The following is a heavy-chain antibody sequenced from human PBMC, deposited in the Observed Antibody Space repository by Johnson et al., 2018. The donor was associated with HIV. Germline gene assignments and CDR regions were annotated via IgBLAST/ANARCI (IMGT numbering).Heavy chain of an antibody. CDR2: IYTGGNT. D-gene: IGHD2-15*01. V-gene: IGHV3-53*01. CDR1: GFIVSSDY. CDR3: AAKTLLRAFDI. J-gene: IGHJ3*02. Sequence: VQLVESGGGLIQPGGSLRLSCAASGFIVSSDYMSWVRQAPGKGLEWVSFIYTGGNTYYPDSVKGRFTISRDKSTNTLYHQMNSLRAEDTAVYYCAAKTLLRAFDIWGQGTMVTVSS.